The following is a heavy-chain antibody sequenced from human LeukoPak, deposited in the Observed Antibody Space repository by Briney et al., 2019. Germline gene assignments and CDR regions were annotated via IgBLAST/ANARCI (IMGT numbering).Heavy chain of an antibody. CDR1: GGTFSSYP. J-gene: IGHJ5*02. V-gene: IGHV1-69*13. D-gene: IGHD3-3*01. Sequence: ASVKVSCKASGGTFSSYPVSWVRQAPGQGLEWMGRIIPLFGTANYAQKFEGRVTISADEPTGTAYMELSSLRSEDTAVYYCARGVGTYYDFWSGRNWFDPWGQGTLVTVSS. CDR2: IIPLFGTA. CDR3: ARGVGTYYDFWSGRNWFDP.